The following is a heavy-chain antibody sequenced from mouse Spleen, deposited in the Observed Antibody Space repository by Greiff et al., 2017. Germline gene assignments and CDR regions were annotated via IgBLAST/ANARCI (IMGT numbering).Heavy chain of an antibody. CDR3: ARGEDWYFGV. CDR2: INPNNGGT. Sequence: VQLQQSGPELVKPGASVKISCKASGYTFTDYYMNWVKQSHGKSLEWIGDINPNNGGTSYNQKFKGKATLTVDKSSSTAYMELRSLTSEDSAVYYCARGEDWYFGVGDTGTTVTVSS. CDR1: GYTFTDYY. V-gene: IGHV1-26*01. J-gene: IGHJ1*03.